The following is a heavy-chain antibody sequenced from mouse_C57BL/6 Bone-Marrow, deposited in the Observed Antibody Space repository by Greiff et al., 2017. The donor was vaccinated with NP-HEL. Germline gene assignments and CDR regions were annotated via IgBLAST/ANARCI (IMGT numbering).Heavy chain of an antibody. D-gene: IGHD1-1*01. CDR3: ARGTTVVACD. J-gene: IGHJ2*01. Sequence: LEESGAELARPGASVKLSCKASGYTFTSYGISWVKQRTGQGLEWIGEIYPRSGNTYYNEQFKGKATLTADKSSSTAYMELRSLTSEDSAVYFCARGTTVVACDWGQSTTLSVSS. CDR2: IYPRSGNT. V-gene: IGHV1-81*01. CDR1: GYTFTSYG.